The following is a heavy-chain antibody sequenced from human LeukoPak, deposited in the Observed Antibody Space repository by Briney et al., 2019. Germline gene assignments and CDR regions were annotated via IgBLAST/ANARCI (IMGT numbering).Heavy chain of an antibody. J-gene: IGHJ4*02. CDR3: ASWSDYVWGSYRLGHYFDY. D-gene: IGHD3-16*02. CDR1: GFTFSTYA. CDR2: ISGSGANT. V-gene: IGHV3-23*01. Sequence: PGGSLRLSCAASGFTFSTYAMSWVRQAPGKGLEWVSTISGSGANTYYADPVTGRFTISRDNSKNTLYLHMSSLRAEGTALYYCASWSDYVWGSYRLGHYFDYWGQGSLVTVSS.